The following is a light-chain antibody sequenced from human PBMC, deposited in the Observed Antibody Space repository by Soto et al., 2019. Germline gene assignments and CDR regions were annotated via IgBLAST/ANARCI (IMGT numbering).Light chain of an antibody. J-gene: IGKJ5*01. Sequence: EIVFTQSPGPLSLSPGESATLSCRASRSLDSGQLAWYQQKVGRAPRLLIHDAFIRATGIPDRFSGSGSGTDFTLTIARLEPEDFAVYYCQQYGGSPRTFGQGTRLEIK. V-gene: IGKV3-20*01. CDR2: DAF. CDR1: RSLDSGQ. CDR3: QQYGGSPRT.